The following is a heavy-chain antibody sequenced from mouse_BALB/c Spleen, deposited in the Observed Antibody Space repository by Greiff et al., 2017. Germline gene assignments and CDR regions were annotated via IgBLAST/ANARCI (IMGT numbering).Heavy chain of an antibody. D-gene: IGHD3-2*01. Sequence: QVQLQQSGPQLVRPGASVKISCKASGYSFTSYWMHWVKQRPGQGLEWIGMIDPSDSETRLNQKFKDKATLTVDKSSSTAYMQLSSPTSEDSAVYYCAREGTARAFAYWGQGTLVTVSA. CDR1: GYSFTSYW. J-gene: IGHJ3*01. CDR3: AREGTARAFAY. V-gene: IGHV1S127*01. CDR2: IDPSDSET.